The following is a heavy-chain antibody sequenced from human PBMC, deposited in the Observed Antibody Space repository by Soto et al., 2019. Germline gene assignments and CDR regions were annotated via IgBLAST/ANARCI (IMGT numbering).Heavy chain of an antibody. CDR1: GGSISNNSYC. CDR2: ISYSGST. CDR3: ARHRVPSLYDLLPGYFDY. J-gene: IGHJ4*02. Sequence: QLQLQESGPRLVKPSETLSLTCTVSGGSISNNSYCWAWIRQPPGKGLEWIGSISYSGSTYFNWSLKRHVATSIDTSTSQFSLRLNSLTATDTAVYYCARHRVPSLYDLLPGYFDYWVQVTLVTVSS. V-gene: IGHV4-39*01. D-gene: IGHD5-12*01.